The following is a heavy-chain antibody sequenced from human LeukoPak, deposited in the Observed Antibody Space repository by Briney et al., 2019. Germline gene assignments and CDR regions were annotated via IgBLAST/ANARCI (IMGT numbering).Heavy chain of an antibody. D-gene: IGHD1-26*01. CDR2: IIPIFGTA. Sequence: ASVKVSCKASGGTFSIYAISWVRQAPGQGLEWMGGIIPIFGTANYAQKFQGRVTITADESTSTAYMELSSLRSEDTAVYYCARDEVGHYYYYGMDVWGQGTTVTVSS. CDR3: ARDEVGHYYYYGMDV. J-gene: IGHJ6*02. CDR1: GGTFSIYA. V-gene: IGHV1-69*13.